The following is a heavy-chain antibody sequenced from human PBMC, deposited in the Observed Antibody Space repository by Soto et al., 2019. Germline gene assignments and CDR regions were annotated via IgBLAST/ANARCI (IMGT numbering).Heavy chain of an antibody. Sequence: GGSLRLSCAASGFTFSSYAMHWVRQAPGKGLEWVAVISYDGSNKYYADSVKGRFTISRDNSKNTLYLQMNSLRAEDTAVYYCARGNYYDSSGYYEYFQHWGQGTLVTVSS. CDR1: GFTFSSYA. CDR3: ARGNYYDSSGYYEYFQH. CDR2: ISYDGSNK. J-gene: IGHJ1*01. D-gene: IGHD3-22*01. V-gene: IGHV3-30*04.